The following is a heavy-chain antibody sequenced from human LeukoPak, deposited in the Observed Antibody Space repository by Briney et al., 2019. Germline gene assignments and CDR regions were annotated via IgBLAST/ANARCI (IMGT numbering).Heavy chain of an antibody. CDR1: GFTFSSYA. D-gene: IGHD2-15*01. Sequence: PGGSLRLSCAASGFTFSSYAMSWVRQAPGKGLEWVSAISGSGGSTYYADSVKGRFTISRDNSKNTVYLQMNSLRVDDTAVYYCARRDIVVLVSASDYWGQGTLVTVSS. CDR2: ISGSGGST. J-gene: IGHJ4*02. V-gene: IGHV3-23*01. CDR3: ARRDIVVLVSASDY.